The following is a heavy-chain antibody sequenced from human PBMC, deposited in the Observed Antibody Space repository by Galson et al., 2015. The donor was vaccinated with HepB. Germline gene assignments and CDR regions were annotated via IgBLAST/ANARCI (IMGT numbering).Heavy chain of an antibody. CDR1: GFTVSSNY. Sequence: SLRLSCAASGFTVSSNYMSWVRQAPGKGLEWVSVIYSGGSTYYADSVKGRFTISRDNSKNTLHLQMNSLRAEDTAVYYCARLDYGSGPGYWGQGTLVTVSS. CDR3: ARLDYGSGPGY. V-gene: IGHV3-66*04. CDR2: IYSGGST. J-gene: IGHJ4*02. D-gene: IGHD3-10*01.